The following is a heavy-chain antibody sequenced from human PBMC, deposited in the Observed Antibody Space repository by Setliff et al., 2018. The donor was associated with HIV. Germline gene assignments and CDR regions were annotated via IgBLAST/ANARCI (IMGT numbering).Heavy chain of an antibody. J-gene: IGHJ4*02. D-gene: IGHD3-22*01. V-gene: IGHV4-59*12. CDR2: IYYSGST. CDR1: GASITSYY. CDR3: GGNGYYSIDY. Sequence: SETLSLTCTVSGASITSYYWSWIRQPPGKGLEWIGYIYYSGSTNYNPSLKSRVTISVDKSKSQFSLKLNSVTAADTAVYYCGGNGYYSIDYWGQGTLGTVS.